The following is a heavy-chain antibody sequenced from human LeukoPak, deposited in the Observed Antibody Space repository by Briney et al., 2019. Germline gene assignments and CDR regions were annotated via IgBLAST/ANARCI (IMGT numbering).Heavy chain of an antibody. CDR3: AGDFWSGYYFRD. J-gene: IGHJ4*02. Sequence: SETLSLTCSFSGYSISSGYYWGWIRQPPGQGLEWIGNIYHSGSTYYNPSLKSRVTISVDTSKNQFSLKLSSVTAADTVVYYCAGDFWSGYYFRDWGQGTLVTVSS. V-gene: IGHV4-38-2*02. CDR2: IYHSGST. D-gene: IGHD3-3*01. CDR1: GYSISSGYY.